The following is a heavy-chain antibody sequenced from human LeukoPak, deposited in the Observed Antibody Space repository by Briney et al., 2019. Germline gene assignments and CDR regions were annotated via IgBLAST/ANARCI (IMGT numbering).Heavy chain of an antibody. V-gene: IGHV3-53*01. J-gene: IGHJ4*02. D-gene: IGHD3-16*01. CDR3: AKDEATSGGGLAS. CDR2: MYTGGTT. Sequence: GGSLRLSCAASGFSVSGTHMSWVRQAPEKGLEWVSAMYTGGTTYYADSVQGRFTIYRDNSKNTLYLQMNSLRAEDTAVYYCAKDEATSGGGLASWGQGTLVSVSS. CDR1: GFSVSGTH.